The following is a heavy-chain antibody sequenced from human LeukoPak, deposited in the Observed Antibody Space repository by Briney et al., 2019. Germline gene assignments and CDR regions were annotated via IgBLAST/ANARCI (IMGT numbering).Heavy chain of an antibody. J-gene: IGHJ4*02. CDR1: GFTFSSYS. D-gene: IGHD3-22*01. Sequence: GGSLRLSCAASGFTFSSYSMNWVRQAPGKGLEWVSYISSSSSTIYYADSVKGRFTISRDNAKNSLYLQMNSLRDEDTAVYYCAGGDVYYYDSSDLDYWGQGTLVTVSS. V-gene: IGHV3-48*02. CDR3: AGGDVYYYDSSDLDY. CDR2: ISSSSSTI.